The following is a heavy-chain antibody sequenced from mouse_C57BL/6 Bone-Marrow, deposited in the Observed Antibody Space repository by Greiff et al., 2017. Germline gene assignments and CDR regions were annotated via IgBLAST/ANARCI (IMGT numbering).Heavy chain of an antibody. CDR1: GYTFTDYY. Sequence: EVQLQQSGPVLVKPGASVKMSCKASGYTFTDYYMNWMKQSHGKSLEWIGVINPYNGGTSYNQKFKGKATLTVDKSSSTAYMELNSLTSEDSAVYYCARGRRFFDYWGQGTTLTVSS. CDR3: ARGRRFFDY. CDR2: INPYNGGT. J-gene: IGHJ2*01. V-gene: IGHV1-19*01.